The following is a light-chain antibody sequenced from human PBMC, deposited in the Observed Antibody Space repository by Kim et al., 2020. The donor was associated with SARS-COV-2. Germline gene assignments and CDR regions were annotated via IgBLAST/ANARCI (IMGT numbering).Light chain of an antibody. Sequence: SSVGERVTITCRASQTIGSWLAWYQQRPGKAPKLLIQKASILQSGVPSRFSGSGSGTEFTLTITSLQPDDFAIYYCQRYNNYPYTFGQGTKLEI. V-gene: IGKV1-5*03. CDR3: QRYNNYPYT. CDR1: QTIGSW. J-gene: IGKJ2*01. CDR2: KAS.